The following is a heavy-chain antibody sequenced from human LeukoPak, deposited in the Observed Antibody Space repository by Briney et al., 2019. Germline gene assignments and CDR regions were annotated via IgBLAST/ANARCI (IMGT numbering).Heavy chain of an antibody. J-gene: IGHJ6*02. CDR1: GGSISSGDYY. CDR2: IYYSGST. V-gene: IGHV4-30-4*01. CDR3: ARRGTDYYYYYGMDV. Sequence: SQTLSLTCTVSGGSISSGDYYWSWIRQPPGKGLEWIGYIYYSGSTYYNPSLKSRVTISVDTSKNQFSLKLSSVTAADTVVYYCARRGTDYYYYYGMDVWGQGTTVTVSS.